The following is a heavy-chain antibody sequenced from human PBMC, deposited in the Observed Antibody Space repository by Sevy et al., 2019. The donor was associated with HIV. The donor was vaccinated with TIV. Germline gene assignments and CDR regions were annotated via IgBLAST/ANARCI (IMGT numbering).Heavy chain of an antibody. J-gene: IGHJ5*02. V-gene: IGHV3-11*01. D-gene: IGHD3-3*01. CDR1: GFTFSDYY. CDR2: ISSSGSTK. Sequence: GGSLRLSCAASGFTFSDYYMSWVRQAPGKGLEWVSYISSSGSTKYYADSVKGRFTISRDNAKNSLYLQMISLGAEDTAVYYCARDPTYYDFWSGYYTGWFDPWGQGTLVTVSS. CDR3: ARDPTYYDFWSGYYTGWFDP.